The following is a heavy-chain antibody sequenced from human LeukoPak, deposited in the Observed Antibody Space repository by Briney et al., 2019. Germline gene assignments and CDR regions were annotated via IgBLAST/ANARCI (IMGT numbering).Heavy chain of an antibody. Sequence: PSETVSLTCTVSVGSISGCYRSWIRQPPGKGLEWIGYIYSSGSTTYNSSLKSRVTISVDTSKNQFSLKLSSVTAADTAVYYCARRAVAENYFDYWGQGTLVTVSS. D-gene: IGHD6-19*01. CDR2: IYSSGST. V-gene: IGHV4-4*09. J-gene: IGHJ4*02. CDR1: VGSISGCY. CDR3: ARRAVAENYFDY.